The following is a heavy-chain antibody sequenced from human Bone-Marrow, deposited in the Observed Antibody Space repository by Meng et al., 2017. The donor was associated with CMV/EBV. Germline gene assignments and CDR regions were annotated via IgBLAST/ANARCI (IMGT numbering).Heavy chain of an antibody. J-gene: IGHJ6*02. CDR1: GFTFSSYA. V-gene: IGHV3-30-3*01. CDR2: ISYDGSNK. D-gene: IGHD5-18*01. CDR3: AREGGVGGYSYGPRSYYYYGMDV. Sequence: GGSLRLSCAASGFTFSSYAMHWVRQAPGKGLEWVAVISYDGSNKYYADSVKGRFTISRDNSKNTLYVQMNSLRAEDTAVYYCAREGGVGGYSYGPRSYYYYGMDVWGQGTTVTVSS.